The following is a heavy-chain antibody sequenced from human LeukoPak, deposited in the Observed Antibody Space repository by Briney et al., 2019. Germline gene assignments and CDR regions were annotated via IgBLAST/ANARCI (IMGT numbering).Heavy chain of an antibody. CDR2: TYYRSKWYN. V-gene: IGHV6-1*01. D-gene: IGHD6-13*01. Sequence: SQTLSLTCAISGDSVSSNSAAWNWIRLSPSRGLEWLGRTYYRSKWYNDYAVSVKSRITINPDTSKNQFSLQLNSVTPEDTAVYYCARGERTGYSSSWYGFDYWGQGTLVTVSS. CDR1: GDSVSSNSAA. J-gene: IGHJ4*02. CDR3: ARGERTGYSSSWYGFDY.